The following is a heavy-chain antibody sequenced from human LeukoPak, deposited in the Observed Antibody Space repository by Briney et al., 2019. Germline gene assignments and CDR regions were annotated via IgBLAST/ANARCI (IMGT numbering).Heavy chain of an antibody. D-gene: IGHD3-16*01. CDR3: ARRSEFGVLYYMDV. CDR2: ISGSSGTI. J-gene: IGHJ6*03. CDR1: GFTFSSYS. Sequence: GGSLRLSCAASGFTFSSYSMNWVRQAPGKGLEWGSYISGSSGTIYYADAVKGRFTIYRDNAKNSLYLQMNSLRAEDTAVYYCARRSEFGVLYYMDVWGKGTTVTVSS. V-gene: IGHV3-48*01.